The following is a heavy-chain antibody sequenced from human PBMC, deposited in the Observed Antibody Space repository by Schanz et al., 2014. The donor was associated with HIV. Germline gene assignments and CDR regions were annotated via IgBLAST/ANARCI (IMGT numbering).Heavy chain of an antibody. CDR1: TFAFSAYS. CDR3: AKGQFGGLYYGLDL. V-gene: IGHV3-21*04. Sequence: EVHLVESGGGLVRPGGSLRLSCATSTFAFSAYSMNWVRQAPGKGQEWVSSISSTGSYIYYSASVKGRFTISRDNANSSLYLQMSRLRAEDTALYYCAKGQFGGLYYGLDLWGQGTTVTVSS. J-gene: IGHJ6*02. D-gene: IGHD3-10*01. CDR2: ISSTGSYI.